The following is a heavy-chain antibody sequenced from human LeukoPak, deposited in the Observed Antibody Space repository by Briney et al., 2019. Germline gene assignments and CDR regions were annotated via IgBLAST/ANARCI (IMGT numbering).Heavy chain of an antibody. CDR2: FSTTSSYI. V-gene: IGHV3-21*01. CDR1: GFTFSSHS. CDR3: ARGRYCGSTSCYDFDC. D-gene: IGHD2-2*01. J-gene: IGHJ4*02. Sequence: PGGSLRLSCAASGFTFSSHSMNWVRQAPGKGLEWVSSFSTTSSYIYYADSVKGRFTISRDNAKNSLYLQMDSLRAEDTAVYYCARGRYCGSTSCYDFDCWGQGTLVTVSS.